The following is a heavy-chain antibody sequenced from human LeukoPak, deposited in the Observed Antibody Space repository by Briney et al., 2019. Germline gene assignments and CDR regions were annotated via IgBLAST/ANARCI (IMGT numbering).Heavy chain of an antibody. Sequence: GGSLRLSCAASGFTFSRYSMHWVRQAPGKGLEYVSAISNNGGSTYYAKSVKGRFTISRDNSKNTLYLQMGSLRAEDMAVYYCARTSIAARETDYWGQGTLVTVSS. CDR2: ISNNGGST. V-gene: IGHV3-64*01. CDR1: GFTFSRYS. J-gene: IGHJ4*02. D-gene: IGHD6-6*01. CDR3: ARTSIAARETDY.